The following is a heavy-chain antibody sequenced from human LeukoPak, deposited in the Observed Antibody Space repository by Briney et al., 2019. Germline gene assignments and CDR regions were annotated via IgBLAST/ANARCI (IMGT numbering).Heavy chain of an antibody. CDR2: IYTSGST. V-gene: IGHV4-59*01. D-gene: IGHD2-8*01. J-gene: IGHJ4*02. CDR3: ARETVYGELIV. Sequence: SETLSLTCTVSGGSISGYYWSWIRQPPEKRLEWIGYIYTSGSTNHNPSLRSRVSMSIDTAKNQFSLKLNSVTAADTAVYYCARETVYGELIVWGQGILVTVSS. CDR1: GGSISGYY.